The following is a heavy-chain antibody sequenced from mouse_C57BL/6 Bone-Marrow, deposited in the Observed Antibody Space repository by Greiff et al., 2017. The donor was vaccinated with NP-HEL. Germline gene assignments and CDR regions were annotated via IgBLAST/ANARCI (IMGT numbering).Heavy chain of an antibody. J-gene: IGHJ4*01. Sequence: QVQLKQPGAELVKPGASVKLSCKASGYTFTSYWMHWVKQRPGQGLEWIGMIHPNSGSTNYNEKFKSKATLTVDKSSSTAYMQLSSLTSEDSAVYYCAREGKGAMDYRGQGTSVTVSS. CDR3: AREGKGAMDY. CDR1: GYTFTSYW. D-gene: IGHD2-1*01. V-gene: IGHV1-64*01. CDR2: IHPNSGST.